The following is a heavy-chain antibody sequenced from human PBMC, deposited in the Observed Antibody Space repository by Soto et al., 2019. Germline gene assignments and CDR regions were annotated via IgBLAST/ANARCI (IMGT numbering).Heavy chain of an antibody. CDR3: ARHDCISTSCYYYYYYGMDV. V-gene: IGHV1-69*12. Sequence: QVQLVQSGAEVKKPGSSVKVSCKASGGTFSSYAISWVRQAPGQGLEWMGGIIPIFGTANYAQKFQGRVIITADESTSTAYMELSSLRAEDTAVYYCARHDCISTSCYYYYYYGMDVWGQGTTVTVSS. D-gene: IGHD2-2*01. CDR1: GGTFSSYA. J-gene: IGHJ6*02. CDR2: IIPIFGTA.